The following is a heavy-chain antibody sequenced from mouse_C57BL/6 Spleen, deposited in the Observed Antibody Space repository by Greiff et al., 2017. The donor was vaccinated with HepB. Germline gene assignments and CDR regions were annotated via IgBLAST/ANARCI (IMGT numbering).Heavy chain of an antibody. V-gene: IGHV5-6*01. Sequence: EVLLVESGGDLVKPGGSLKLSCAASGFTFSSYGMSWVRQTPDKRLEWVATISNGGSYTYYPDSVKGRFTISRDNATNTLYLQMSSLKSEDTAMYYCARQRDLDYWGKGTTLTVSS. CDR3: ARQRDLDY. CDR2: ISNGGSYT. J-gene: IGHJ2*01. CDR1: GFTFSSYG.